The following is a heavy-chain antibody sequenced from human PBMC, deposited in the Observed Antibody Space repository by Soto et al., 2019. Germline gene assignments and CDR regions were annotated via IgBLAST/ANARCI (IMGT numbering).Heavy chain of an antibody. V-gene: IGHV4-34*01. CDR3: ARKKFPGLFDY. CDR2: INHSGSA. Sequence: PSETLSLTCDVYGGSFSDYIWTWIRQTPGKGLQWIGQINHSGSANYNPSLKSRVTISVHTSSSQYSLELSSVTAADTAVYYCARKKFPGLFDYWGKEPLFTFPS. J-gene: IGHJ4*02. CDR1: GGSFSDYI.